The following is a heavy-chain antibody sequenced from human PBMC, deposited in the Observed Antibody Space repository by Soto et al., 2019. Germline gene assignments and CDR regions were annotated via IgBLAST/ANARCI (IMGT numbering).Heavy chain of an antibody. J-gene: IGHJ4*02. D-gene: IGHD3-22*01. Sequence: SETLSLTCDVSGGFIDNSHSFWGWVRQPPGKGLEFIGSVYYTGGAYYNPSLKSRVSVSVDTSKNQVSLRVNSVTAADTAVYYCLRVVEAASRRTDFDSWGQGILVTVSS. V-gene: IGHV4-39*01. CDR2: VYYTGGA. CDR3: LRVVEAASRRTDFDS. CDR1: GGFIDNSHSF.